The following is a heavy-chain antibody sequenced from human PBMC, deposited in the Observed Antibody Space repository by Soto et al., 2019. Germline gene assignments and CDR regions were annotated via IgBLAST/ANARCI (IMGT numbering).Heavy chain of an antibody. J-gene: IGHJ4*02. Sequence: SETLSLTCAVSDGSISTYDCWTWVRQPPGKGLEWIGKMFHSGGADYSPSLKSQVTISADSSKNHFSLRLTAVTAADTAVYYCATGNVDSMLEYWGQGTQVTVSS. CDR1: DGSISTYDC. D-gene: IGHD3-3*01. CDR2: MFHSGGA. CDR3: ATGNVDSMLEY. V-gene: IGHV4-4*02.